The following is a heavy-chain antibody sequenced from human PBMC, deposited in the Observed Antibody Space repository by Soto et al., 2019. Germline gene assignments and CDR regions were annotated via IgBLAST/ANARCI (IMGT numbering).Heavy chain of an antibody. D-gene: IGHD2-8*02. CDR2: IGTQHDT. CDR3: ARQASYWHGGGGWFDP. J-gene: IGHJ5*02. V-gene: IGHV3-13*01. CDR1: GFTFSAYD. Sequence: EVQLVESGGGLVQPGGSLRLSCAASGFTFSAYDMHWVRQATGKGLEWVSAIGTQHDTYYPDSVKGRFTISRENAENSLYLQMNSLRAGDTAVYYCARQASYWHGGGGWFDPWGQGTLVTVSS.